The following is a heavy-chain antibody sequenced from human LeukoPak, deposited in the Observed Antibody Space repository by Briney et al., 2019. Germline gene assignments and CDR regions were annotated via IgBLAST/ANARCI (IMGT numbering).Heavy chain of an antibody. CDR1: GFTFSDYY. J-gene: IGHJ6*03. D-gene: IGHD6-6*01. Sequence: GGSLRPSCAASGFTFSDYYMSWVRQAPGKGLEWVSSITSSSSYIYYADSVKGRFTISRDNAKNSLYLQMNSLRADDTAVYYCARWQYSSSLYHMDVWGKGTTVIVSS. CDR3: ARWQYSSSLYHMDV. CDR2: ITSSSSYI. V-gene: IGHV3-21*06.